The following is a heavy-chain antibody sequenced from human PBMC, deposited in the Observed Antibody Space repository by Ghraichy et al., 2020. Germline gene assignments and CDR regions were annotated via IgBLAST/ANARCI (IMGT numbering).Heavy chain of an antibody. Sequence: GGSLRLSCATSKFTFSNYAVTWVRQAPGKGLEWVSSISGSGDVTYYADSVKGRVTISRDNSKNTLYLQMNSLKADDTAVYYCARIANDYNIFDYWGQGTLVTVSS. CDR3: ARIANDYNIFDY. V-gene: IGHV3-23*01. CDR2: ISGSGDVT. CDR1: KFTFSNYA. D-gene: IGHD5-24*01. J-gene: IGHJ4*02.